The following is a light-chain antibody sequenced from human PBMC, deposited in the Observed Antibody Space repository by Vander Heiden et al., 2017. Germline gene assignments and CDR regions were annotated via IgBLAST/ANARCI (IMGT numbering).Light chain of an antibody. V-gene: IGKV2-30*01. CDR2: KIS. CDR1: QSLVYSDGNTY. Sequence: DVVMTQSPLSLTVTLGRSASISCRSSQSLVYSDGNTYLSWFQQRPGQSPRRLIYKISDRDSGVPDRFSGSGSGTDFTLKISRVEAEDVGIYYCLQGISWPRTFGQGTKLEIK. J-gene: IGKJ2*01. CDR3: LQGISWPRT.